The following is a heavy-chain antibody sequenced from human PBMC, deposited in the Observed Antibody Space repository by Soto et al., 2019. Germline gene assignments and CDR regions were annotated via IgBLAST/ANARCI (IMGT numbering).Heavy chain of an antibody. CDR1: GDSVSSNSAA. J-gene: IGHJ4*02. CDR3: AREKGLSSGSGTCFDY. Sequence: PSQTLSLTCAISGDSVSSNSAAWNWIRQSPSRGLEWLGRTYYRSKWYNDYAVSVKSRITINPDTSKNQFSLQLNSVTPEDTAVYYCAREKGLSSGSGTCFDYWGQGTLVTAPQ. D-gene: IGHD6-19*01. V-gene: IGHV6-1*01. CDR2: TYYRSKWYN.